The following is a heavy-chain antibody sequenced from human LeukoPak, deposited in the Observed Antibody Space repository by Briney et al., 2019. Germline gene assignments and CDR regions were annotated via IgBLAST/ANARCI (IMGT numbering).Heavy chain of an antibody. Sequence: PGGSLRLSCAASGFTFSSYFMTWVRQAPGKGLEWVANIMQDGSKKYYVDSVKGRFSISRDNAKNSLFLHMNSLRAEDTAVYYCARDGEYCGSGNWFDPWGQGTLVTVSS. J-gene: IGHJ5*02. CDR3: ARDGEYCGSGNWFDP. CDR1: GFTFSSYF. D-gene: IGHD3-10*01. CDR2: IMQDGSKK. V-gene: IGHV3-7*01.